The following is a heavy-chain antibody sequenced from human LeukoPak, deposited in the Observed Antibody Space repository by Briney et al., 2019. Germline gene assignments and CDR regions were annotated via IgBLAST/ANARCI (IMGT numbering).Heavy chain of an antibody. D-gene: IGHD3-22*01. V-gene: IGHV1-2*02. Sequence: ASVKVSCKASGYTFTGYYMHWVRQAPGQGLEWMGWINPNSGGTNYAQKFQGRVTMTRDRSISTAYMELSRLRSDDTAVYYCARDKEDYYDSSAPWIWGQGTMVTVSS. CDR1: GYTFTGYY. J-gene: IGHJ3*02. CDR3: ARDKEDYYDSSAPWI. CDR2: INPNSGGT.